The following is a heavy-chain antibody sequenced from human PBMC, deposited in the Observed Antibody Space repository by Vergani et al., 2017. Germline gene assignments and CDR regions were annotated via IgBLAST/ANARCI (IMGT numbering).Heavy chain of an antibody. CDR1: GGYISSGGYS. D-gene: IGHD3-10*01. CDR2: IYHSGST. V-gene: IGHV4-30-2*01. CDR3: ASGEITMVRGVHAFDI. J-gene: IGHJ3*02. Sequence: QLQLQESGSGLVKPSQTLSLTCAVSGGYISSGGYSWSWIRQPPGKGLEWIGDIYHSGSTYYNPSLKSRVTISVDRSKNQFSLKLRSVTAADTAVYYCASGEITMVRGVHAFDIWGQGTMVTVSS.